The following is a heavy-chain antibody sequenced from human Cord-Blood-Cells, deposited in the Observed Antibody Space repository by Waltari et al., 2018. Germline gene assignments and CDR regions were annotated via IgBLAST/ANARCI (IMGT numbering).Heavy chain of an antibody. CDR3: ARDVSSSSGGGMDY. CDR1: GFTFSSYW. J-gene: IGHJ4*02. V-gene: IGHV3-74*01. CDR2: INGDGVST. D-gene: IGHD6-6*01. Sequence: EVQLVESGGGLVQPGGSLRPSCAASGFTFSSYWMHWVRPAPGKGLVGGSRINGDGVSTSYADSVKGRFTTSRDNDKNTLYLQMNSLRAEDTAVYYCARDVSSSSGGGMDYWCQGTLVTVSS.